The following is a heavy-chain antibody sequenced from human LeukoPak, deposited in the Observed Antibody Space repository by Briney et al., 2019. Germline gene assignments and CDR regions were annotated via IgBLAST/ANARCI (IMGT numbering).Heavy chain of an antibody. CDR2: ISGSTSNT. D-gene: IGHD5-18*01. V-gene: IGHV3-21*01. J-gene: IGHJ4*02. CDR1: GFTFSSYT. Sequence: GGSLRLSCAASGFTFSSYTMNWVRQAPGKGLEWVSAISGSTSNTYYADSVKGRFTISRDNAKNTLYLQMNSLRAEDTAVYYCARGGGYSYGSFDYWGQGTLVTVSS. CDR3: ARGGGYSYGSFDY.